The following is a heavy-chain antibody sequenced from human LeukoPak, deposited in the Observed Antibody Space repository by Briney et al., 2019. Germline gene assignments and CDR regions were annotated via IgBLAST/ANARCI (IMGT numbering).Heavy chain of an antibody. D-gene: IGHD6-13*01. CDR1: GFTFNDYA. J-gene: IGHJ4*02. CDR2: ISGDGKTT. Sequence: GGSLRLSCAASGFTFNDYAMNWVRQAPGKGLEWVSPISGDGKTTYYTGSVKGRFTISRDNSRNTIYLQMNSLRAEDTAVYYCAKDLWAAAAADYWGPGILVTVSS. CDR3: AKDLWAAAAADY. V-gene: IGHV3-23*01.